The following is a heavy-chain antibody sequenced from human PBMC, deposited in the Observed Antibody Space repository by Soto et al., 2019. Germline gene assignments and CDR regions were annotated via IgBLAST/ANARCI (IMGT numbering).Heavy chain of an antibody. J-gene: IGHJ4*02. CDR2: IDPTHGST. V-gene: IGHV1-46*01. CDR1: GYTFTTHH. D-gene: IGHD2-21*01. CDR3: ARDANYAYVSSYFDY. Sequence: ASVKVSCKAAGYTFTTHHMHWVRQAPGQGLEWMGVIDPTHGSTTYAQKFQGRVTMTSDTSTNTVYMELSRLRSDDTALYFCARDANYAYVSSYFDYWGQGSLVTVSS.